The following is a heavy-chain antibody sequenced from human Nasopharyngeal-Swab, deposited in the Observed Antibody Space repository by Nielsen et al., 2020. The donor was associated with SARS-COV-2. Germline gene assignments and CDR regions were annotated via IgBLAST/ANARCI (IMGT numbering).Heavy chain of an antibody. CDR3: ARDGLDYDFWSAYFMDV. CDR1: GFTFNNYN. CDR2: ISSSSSYI. J-gene: IGHJ6*02. V-gene: IGHV3-21*01. Sequence: GGSLRLSCAASGFTFNNYNFNWVRQAPGKGLEWASSISSSSSYIYYADSVKGRITIPRDNAKNSLYLQMNSLRAEDTAVYYCARDGLDYDFWSAYFMDVWGQGTTVTVSS. D-gene: IGHD3-3*01.